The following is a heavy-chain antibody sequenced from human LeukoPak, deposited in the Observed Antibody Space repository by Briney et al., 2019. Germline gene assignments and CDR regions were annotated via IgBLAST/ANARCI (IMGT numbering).Heavy chain of an antibody. CDR3: ARQSRDGSKTRGYYFDY. Sequence: GESLKISCQVSGYIFTHYWIGWVRQMPGKGLESMGIIYPADSDTTYSPSFQGQVTISADKSISTVYLQWSSLKASDTAMYYYARQSRDGSKTRGYYFDYWGQGTLVTVSS. V-gene: IGHV5-51*01. D-gene: IGHD3-10*01. CDR2: IYPADSDT. J-gene: IGHJ4*02. CDR1: GYIFTHYW.